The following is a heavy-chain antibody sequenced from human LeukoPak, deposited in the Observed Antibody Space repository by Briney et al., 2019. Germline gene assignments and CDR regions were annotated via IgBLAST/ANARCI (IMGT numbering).Heavy chain of an antibody. Sequence: GGPLRLSCEPSGFTFSRYWMSWVRQAPGKGLEWVANINEDGSEEYYVDSVRGRFTIARDNAKNSLYLQMNSLRAEDTAVYYCARAGDGTAARDYWGQGTLVTVSS. J-gene: IGHJ4*02. CDR1: GFTFSRYW. D-gene: IGHD2-15*01. CDR3: ARAGDGTAARDY. V-gene: IGHV3-7*01. CDR2: INEDGSEE.